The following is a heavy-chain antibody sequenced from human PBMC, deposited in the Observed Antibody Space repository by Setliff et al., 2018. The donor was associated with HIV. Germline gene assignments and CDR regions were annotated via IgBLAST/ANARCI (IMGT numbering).Heavy chain of an antibody. J-gene: IGHJ4*02. CDR1: GFTFRNFC. CDR2: IKEDGSEK. D-gene: IGHD7-27*01. Sequence: GGSLRLSCTASGFTFRNFCMSWVRQAPGKGLEWVANIKEDGSEKYYVDSVKGRFTISRDNAKKSLFLQMNSLRAEDTAVYYCARDLNWGFDYWGQGTLVTVSS. V-gene: IGHV3-7*03. CDR3: ARDLNWGFDY.